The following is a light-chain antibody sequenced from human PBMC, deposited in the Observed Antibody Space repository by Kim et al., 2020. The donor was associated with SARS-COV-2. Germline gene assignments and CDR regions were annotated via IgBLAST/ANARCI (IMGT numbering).Light chain of an antibody. CDR2: QNN. Sequence: RVTSSCSGSHSHIESNFVYCYQQYPGPAPQLLIYQNNQRPSGVPDRFSGSKSGTSASLAISGLRSEDEAHYYCAAWDDSLSGGVFGGGTQLTVL. CDR1: HSHIESNF. J-gene: IGLJ3*02. CDR3: AAWDDSLSGGV. V-gene: IGLV1-47*01.